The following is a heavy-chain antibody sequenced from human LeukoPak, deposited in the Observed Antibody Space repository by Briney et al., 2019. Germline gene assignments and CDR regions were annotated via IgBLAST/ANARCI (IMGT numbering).Heavy chain of an antibody. CDR1: GYTFTSYG. V-gene: IGHV1-18*01. Sequence: ASVKVSCKASGYTFTSYGISWVRQAPGQGLEWMGWISAYNGNTNYAQKLQGRVTMTTDTSTSTAYMELRSLRSDDTAVYYCARGDEGWFGEPSFGYWGQGTLVTVSS. J-gene: IGHJ4*02. CDR2: ISAYNGNT. CDR3: ARGDEGWFGEPSFGY. D-gene: IGHD3-10*01.